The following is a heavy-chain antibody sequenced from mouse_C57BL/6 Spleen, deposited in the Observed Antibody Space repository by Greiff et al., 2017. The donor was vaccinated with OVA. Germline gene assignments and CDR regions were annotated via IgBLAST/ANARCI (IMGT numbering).Heavy chain of an antibody. D-gene: IGHD1-1*01. CDR3: ARDDGNGFAY. CDR1: GFTFSSYA. CDR2: ISDGGSYT. V-gene: IGHV5-4*01. Sequence: EVHLVESGGGLVKPGGSLKLSCAASGFTFSSYAMSWVRQTPEKRLEWVATISDGGSYTYYPDNVKGRFTISRDNAKNNLYLQMSHLKSEDTAMYYCARDDGNGFAYWGQGTLVTVSA. J-gene: IGHJ3*01.